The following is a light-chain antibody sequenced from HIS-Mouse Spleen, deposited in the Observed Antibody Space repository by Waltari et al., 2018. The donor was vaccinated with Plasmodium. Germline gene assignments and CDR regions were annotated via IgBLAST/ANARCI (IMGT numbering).Light chain of an antibody. CDR3: SSYTSSSTLVV. J-gene: IGLJ2*01. Sequence: QSALTQPASVSGSPGQSITISCTGTSSDVGGYNYVSWYQQHPGKAPKLMIYDVSNLPSGVSNRFTGSKSGKTASLTISGLQAEDEADYYCSSYTSSSTLVVFGGGTKLTVL. CDR2: DVS. CDR1: SSDVGGYNY. V-gene: IGLV2-14*03.